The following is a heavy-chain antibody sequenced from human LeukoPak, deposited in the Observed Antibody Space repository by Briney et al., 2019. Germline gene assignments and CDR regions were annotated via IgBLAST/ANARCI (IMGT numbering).Heavy chain of an antibody. CDR3: ASRHCSGGDCYLAGADPFDH. CDR2: VYKDGKM. J-gene: IGHJ4*02. Sequence: GGSLRLSCAASGFTVSSTYMSWVRQSPGKGLEWVPVVYKDGKMFYIDSVKGRFAISRDTSKNTVYLQMNNLRAEDTAVYYCASRHCSGGDCYLAGADPFDHWGQGTLVTVSS. V-gene: IGHV3-53*01. CDR1: GFTVSSTY. D-gene: IGHD2-21*01.